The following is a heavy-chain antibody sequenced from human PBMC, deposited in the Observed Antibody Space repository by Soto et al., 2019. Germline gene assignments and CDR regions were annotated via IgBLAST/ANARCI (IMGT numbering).Heavy chain of an antibody. CDR2: ISAYNGNT. CDR3: ARRVAWTTNWFDP. V-gene: IGHV1-18*01. Sequence: ASVKVSCKASGYTFTSYGISWVRQAPGQGLEWMGWISAYNGNTNYNPSLKSRVTISVDTSKNQFSLKLSSVTAADTAVYYCARRVAWTTNWFDPWGQGTLVTVSS. D-gene: IGHD2-15*01. CDR1: GYTFTSYG. J-gene: IGHJ5*02.